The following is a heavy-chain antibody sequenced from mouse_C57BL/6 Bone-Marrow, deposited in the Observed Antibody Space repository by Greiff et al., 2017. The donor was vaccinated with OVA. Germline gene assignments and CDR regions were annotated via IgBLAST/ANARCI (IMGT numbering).Heavy chain of an antibody. CDR2: IGPGSGST. Sequence: VQVVESGAELVKPGASVKISCKASGYTFTDYYINWVKQRPGQGLEWIGKIGPGSGSTYYNEKFKGKATLTADKSSSTAYMQLSSLTSEDSAVYFCASSYDYDAGAWFAYWGQGTLVTVSA. CDR3: ASSYDYDAGAWFAY. D-gene: IGHD2-4*01. J-gene: IGHJ3*01. CDR1: GYTFTDYY. V-gene: IGHV1-77*01.